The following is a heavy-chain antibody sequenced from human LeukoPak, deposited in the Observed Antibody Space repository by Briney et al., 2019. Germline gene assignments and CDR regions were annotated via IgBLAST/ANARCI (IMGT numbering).Heavy chain of an antibody. D-gene: IGHD6-19*01. V-gene: IGHV1-18*01. CDR3: ARTQWLEDAFDF. CDR1: DDTFSNYG. Sequence: ASVKVSCRASDDTFSNYGISWVRQAPGQGLEWMGWISTYNGNTHYAQKFQGRVTMTTDTSTNIAYLGLRDLRSDDTAVYYCARTQWLEDAFDFWGQGTVVTVSS. J-gene: IGHJ3*01. CDR2: ISTYNGNT.